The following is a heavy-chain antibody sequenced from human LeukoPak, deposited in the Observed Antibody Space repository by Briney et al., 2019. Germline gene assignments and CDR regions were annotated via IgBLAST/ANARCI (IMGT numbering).Heavy chain of an antibody. CDR3: ARDLPSVAGYDFDY. Sequence: SQTLSLTCAISGDIVSSNSAAWNWIRQSPSRGLEWLGSTYYRSKWYNDYAVSVKSLITNNPDTSKNQFSLQLNSVTPEDTAVYYCARDLPSVAGYDFDYWGQGTLVTVSS. V-gene: IGHV6-1*01. J-gene: IGHJ4*02. D-gene: IGHD6-19*01. CDR2: TYYRSKWYN. CDR1: GDIVSSNSAA.